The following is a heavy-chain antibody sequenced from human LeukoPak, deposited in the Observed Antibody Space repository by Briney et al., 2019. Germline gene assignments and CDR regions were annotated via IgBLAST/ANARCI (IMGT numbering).Heavy chain of an antibody. D-gene: IGHD4-11*01. CDR1: GYHFINYA. CDR3: ARVWDYSPRGRFDD. J-gene: IGHJ4*02. V-gene: IGHV1-18*04. Sequence: ASVKVSCKASGYHFINYAISWVRQAPGQGLEWMGWISPFNGQTNYAQNLQDRVTMTIDTTTSTASMELRGLRPDDTGVYYCARVWDYSPRGRFDDWGEGTWVIVSS. CDR2: ISPFNGQT.